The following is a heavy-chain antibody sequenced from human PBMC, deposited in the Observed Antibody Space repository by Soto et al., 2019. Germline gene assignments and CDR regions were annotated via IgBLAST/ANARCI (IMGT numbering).Heavy chain of an antibody. CDR1: GGSFTSGGYY. CDR2: ISYSGDT. Sequence: SETLSLTCTVSGGSFTSGGYYWSWVRQRPGKGLEWIGYISYSGDTNYNPSLQSRVTISADASRSHFSLKLSSVSAADTAVYYCAREIGGDNYGFDSWGQGILVTVSS. J-gene: IGHJ4*02. V-gene: IGHV4-31*03. D-gene: IGHD3-10*01. CDR3: AREIGGDNYGFDS.